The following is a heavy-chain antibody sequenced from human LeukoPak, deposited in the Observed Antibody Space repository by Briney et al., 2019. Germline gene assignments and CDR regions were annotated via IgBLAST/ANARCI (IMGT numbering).Heavy chain of an antibody. V-gene: IGHV1-69*06. J-gene: IGHJ6*03. CDR2: IIPIFGTA. D-gene: IGHD5-18*01. Sequence: SVKVSCKASGGTFSSYAISWVRQAPGQGLEWMGGIIPIFGTANYAQKFQGRVTITADKSTSAAYMELSSLRSEDTAVYYCAIDTAMGPGYYYYYMDVWGKGTTVTVSS. CDR3: AIDTAMGPGYYYYYMDV. CDR1: GGTFSSYA.